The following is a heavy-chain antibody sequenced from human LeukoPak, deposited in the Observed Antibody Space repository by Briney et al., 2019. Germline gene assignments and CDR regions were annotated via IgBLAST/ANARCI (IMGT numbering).Heavy chain of an antibody. CDR3: VRYCSSTTCYTRAVDY. CDR2: IYHSGSA. Sequence: KPSETLSLTCTVSGYSITSGYNWAWIRQPPGKVLEWIGSIYHSGSAYYNPSLKSRATISVDTSKNQFSLKLSSVTAADTAVYYCVRYCSSTTCYTRAVDYWGQGTLVTVSS. V-gene: IGHV4-38-2*02. D-gene: IGHD2-2*02. J-gene: IGHJ4*02. CDR1: GYSITSGYN.